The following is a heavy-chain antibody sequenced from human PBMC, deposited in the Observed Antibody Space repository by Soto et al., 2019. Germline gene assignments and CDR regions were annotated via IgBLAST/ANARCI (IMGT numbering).Heavy chain of an antibody. CDR1: GYTFTSYA. CDR2: INAGNGNT. D-gene: IGHD6-13*01. V-gene: IGHV1-3*01. J-gene: IGHJ6*02. CDR3: ARVRGIAAAGIRYYYGMDV. Sequence: ASVKVSCKASGYTFTSYAMHWVRQAPGQRLEWMGWINAGNGNTKYSQKFQGRVTITRDTSASTAYMELSSLRSEDTAVYYCARVRGIAAAGIRYYYGMDVWGQGTTVTVSS.